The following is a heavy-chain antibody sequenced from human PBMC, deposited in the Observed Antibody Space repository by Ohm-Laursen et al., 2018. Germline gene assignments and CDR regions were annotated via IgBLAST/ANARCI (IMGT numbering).Heavy chain of an antibody. V-gene: IGHV3-7*03. CDR1: GFTFRNSW. CDR2: IKGDGTET. Sequence: SLRLSCAASGFTFRNSWMTWVRQSPGKGLEWVANIKGDGTETYYVDSVRGRFTISRDNAKNSLYLQMNSLRAEDTAVYYCATRAVDTAMVRVDYWGQGTLVTVSS. D-gene: IGHD5-18*01. J-gene: IGHJ4*02. CDR3: ATRAVDTAMVRVDY.